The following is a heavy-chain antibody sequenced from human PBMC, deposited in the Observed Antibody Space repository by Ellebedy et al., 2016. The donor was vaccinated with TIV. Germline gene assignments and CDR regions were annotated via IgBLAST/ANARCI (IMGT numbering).Heavy chain of an antibody. D-gene: IGHD2-21*01. J-gene: IGHJ4*02. CDR3: SKGLGARGDF. V-gene: IGHV3-23*01. CDR1: GFIFSDYS. CDR2: IDHSGVDA. Sequence: GESLKISCLTSGFIFSDYSMSWVRQAPGKGLEWVSSIDHSGVDADYADSVKGRITISRDDSKSTLHLQLQRLRFEDTAIYFCSKGLGARGDFWGQGTLVTVSS.